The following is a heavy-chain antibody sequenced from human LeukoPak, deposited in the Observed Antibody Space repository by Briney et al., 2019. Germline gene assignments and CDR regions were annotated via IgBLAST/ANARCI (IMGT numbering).Heavy chain of an antibody. CDR2: IYYSGST. Sequence: SETLSLTCTVSGGSISSYYWSWIRQPPGKGLEWIGYIYYSGSTNYNPSLKSRVTISVDTSKNQFSLKLSSVTAADTAVYYCARGRLGYDILTGYYTRAPFDYWGQGTLVTVSS. D-gene: IGHD3-9*01. V-gene: IGHV4-59*12. CDR3: ARGRLGYDILTGYYTRAPFDY. J-gene: IGHJ4*02. CDR1: GGSISSYY.